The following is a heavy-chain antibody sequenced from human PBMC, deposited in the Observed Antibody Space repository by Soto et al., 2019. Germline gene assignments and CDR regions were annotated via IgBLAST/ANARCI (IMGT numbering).Heavy chain of an antibody. CDR2: IYSGGTT. Sequence: GGSLRLSCAVSGSNVRANYMSWVRQAPGKGLEWVSVIYSGGTTYYADSVKGRFIISRDISKNTLYLQMNILRAEDTAVYYCHGYGYWGQRTLVTVSS. J-gene: IGHJ4*02. CDR1: GSNVRANY. V-gene: IGHV3-53*01. CDR3: HGYGY. D-gene: IGHD5-12*01.